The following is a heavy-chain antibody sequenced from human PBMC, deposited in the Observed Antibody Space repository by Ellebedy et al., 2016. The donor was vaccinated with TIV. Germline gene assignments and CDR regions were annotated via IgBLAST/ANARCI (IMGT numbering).Heavy chain of an antibody. D-gene: IGHD5-18*01. CDR2: INPGGGGT. J-gene: IGHJ6*02. Sequence: AASVKVSCKASGYTFTNYYMNWVRQAPGQGLEWMGIINPGGGGTSYAQKFQGRVTMTRDTSTNTVFMGLSSLRSEDTPVYYCARPTIQVSCHGGSCLSDVPEYFYGMYVWGQGTTVTVSS. V-gene: IGHV1-46*01. CDR1: GYTFTNYY. CDR3: ARPTIQVSCHGGSCLSDVPEYFYGMYV.